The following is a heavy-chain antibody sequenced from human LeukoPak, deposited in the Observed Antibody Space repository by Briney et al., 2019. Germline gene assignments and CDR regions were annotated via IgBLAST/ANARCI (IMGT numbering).Heavy chain of an antibody. V-gene: IGHV3-23*01. CDR3: AKGKGDYYDSSGYPKWFDP. D-gene: IGHD3-22*01. CDR1: GFTFSSYG. Sequence: GGSLRLSCAASGFTFSSYGMSWVRQAPGKGLEWVSLISASGYSTYYADSLKGRFTISRDNSKNTLYLQMNSLRAEGTAVYYCAKGKGDYYDSSGYPKWFDPWGQGTLVTVSS. J-gene: IGHJ5*02. CDR2: ISASGYST.